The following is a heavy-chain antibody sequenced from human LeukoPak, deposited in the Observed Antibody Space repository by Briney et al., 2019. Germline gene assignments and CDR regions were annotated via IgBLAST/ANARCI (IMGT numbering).Heavy chain of an antibody. Sequence: PGRSLRLSCTASGFTFGDYAMSWFRQAPGKGLEWVGFIRSKAYGGTTEYAASVKGRFTISRDDSKSIAYLQMNSLKTEYTAVYYCYYYDSSGYEPLDYWGQGTLVTVSS. J-gene: IGHJ4*02. CDR2: IRSKAYGGTT. CDR1: GFTFGDYA. D-gene: IGHD3-22*01. V-gene: IGHV3-49*03. CDR3: YYYDSSGYEPLDY.